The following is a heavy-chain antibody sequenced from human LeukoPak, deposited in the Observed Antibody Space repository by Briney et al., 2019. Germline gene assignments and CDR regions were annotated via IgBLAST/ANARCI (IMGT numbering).Heavy chain of an antibody. CDR2: INAGNGNT. V-gene: IGHV1-3*01. D-gene: IGHD5-18*01. J-gene: IGHJ4*02. CDR1: GYTLTELS. CDR3: ARVARTSRIQLWWGTFDY. Sequence: ASVKVSCKVSGYTLTELSMHWVRQAPGQRLEWMGWINAGNGNTKYSQKFQGRVTITRDTSASTAYMELSSLRSEDTAVYYCARVARTSRIQLWWGTFDYWGQGTLVTVSS.